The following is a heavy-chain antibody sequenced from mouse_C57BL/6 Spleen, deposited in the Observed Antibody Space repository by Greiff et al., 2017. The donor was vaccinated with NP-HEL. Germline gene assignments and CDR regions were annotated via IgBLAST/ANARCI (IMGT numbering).Heavy chain of an antibody. V-gene: IGHV5-17*01. D-gene: IGHD1-1*01. CDR1: GFTFSDYG. CDR2: ISSGSSTI. J-gene: IGHJ1*03. Sequence: EVKLVESGGGLVKPGGSLKLSCAASGFTFSDYGMHWVRQAPEKGLEWVAYISSGSSTIYYDDTVKGRFTISRDNAKNTLFLQMTSLRSEYTAMYYCASPSSDSSYDWYFDVWGTGTTVTVSS. CDR3: ASPSSDSSYDWYFDV.